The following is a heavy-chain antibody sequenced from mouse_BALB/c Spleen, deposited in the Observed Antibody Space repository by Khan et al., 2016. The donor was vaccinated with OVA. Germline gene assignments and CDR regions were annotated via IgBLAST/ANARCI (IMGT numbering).Heavy chain of an antibody. D-gene: IGHD2-3*01. V-gene: IGHV9-3*02. CDR1: GYTFTNYG. CDR2: INTNTGEP. CDR3: ARRRWLLPAMDY. Sequence: IQLVQSGPELKKPGETVKISCKASGYTFTNYGMNWVKQAPGKGLKWMGWINTNTGEPIYAEEFKGRFAFSLETSASTAFLQINNLKNEETATYCCARRRWLLPAMDYWGQGTSVTVSS. J-gene: IGHJ4*01.